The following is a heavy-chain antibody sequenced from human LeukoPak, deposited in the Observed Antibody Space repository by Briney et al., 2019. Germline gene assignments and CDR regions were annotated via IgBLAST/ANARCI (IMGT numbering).Heavy chain of an antibody. Sequence: PGGSLRLSCAASAFSFSNYGMHWVREAPGKGLEWVAFSRYDGSSDYYADSVKGRFTISRDSSQSTLYLQMNSLRVEDTAVYYCAKEPDRYYDSSGFYYFEYWGQGTLVTVSS. CDR3: AKEPDRYYDSSGFYYFEY. D-gene: IGHD3-22*01. V-gene: IGHV3-30*02. CDR1: AFSFSNYG. CDR2: SRYDGSSD. J-gene: IGHJ4*02.